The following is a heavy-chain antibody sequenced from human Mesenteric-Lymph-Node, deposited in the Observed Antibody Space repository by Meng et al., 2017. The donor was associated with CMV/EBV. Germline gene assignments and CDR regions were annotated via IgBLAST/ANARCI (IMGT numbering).Heavy chain of an antibody. D-gene: IGHD4-23*01. Sequence: WVAGQLKPSETLSLACVGSGGSFSGYYWSWHRQPPGKGLEWIGEINHSGSTNYNPSLKSRVTISVDTSKNQFSLKLSAVTAADTAVYYCARHQRWLKSEGGFNYWGQGTLVTVSS. V-gene: IGHV4-34*01. CDR2: INHSGST. CDR1: GGSFSGYY. CDR3: ARHQRWLKSEGGFNY. J-gene: IGHJ4*02.